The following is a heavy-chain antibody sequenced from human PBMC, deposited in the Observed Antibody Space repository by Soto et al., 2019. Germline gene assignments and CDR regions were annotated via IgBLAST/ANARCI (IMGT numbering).Heavy chain of an antibody. D-gene: IGHD2-15*01. CDR3: TRAGQLCSGGSCYAA. Sequence: AGWSLRLSCTASGFTFGDYMMSWVRQAPGKGLEWVGFIRSKGYGGTIQYAASVQGRFTISGDDSKSIAYLPMNSLKTEDTAVYYCTRAGQLCSGGSCYAAWGQGTRVTVSA. CDR2: IRSKGYGGTI. J-gene: IGHJ5*02. V-gene: IGHV3-49*04. CDR1: GFTFGDYM.